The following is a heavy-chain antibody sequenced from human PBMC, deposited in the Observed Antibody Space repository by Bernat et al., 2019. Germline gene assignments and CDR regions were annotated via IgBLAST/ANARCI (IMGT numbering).Heavy chain of an antibody. J-gene: IGHJ3*02. V-gene: IGHV3-30*18. Sequence: QVQVVESGGGVVLPGRSLRLSCAASGFIFSNYGMNWVRQGPGKGLEWVAVISYDGSGKYYADSVKGRFTISRDNSKNMLYLQMNSLWAEDTAVYYCAKEGRGWTPDSFAIWGQGTMVTVSS. CDR3: AKEGRGWTPDSFAI. CDR1: GFIFSNYG. CDR2: ISYDGSGK. D-gene: IGHD6-19*01.